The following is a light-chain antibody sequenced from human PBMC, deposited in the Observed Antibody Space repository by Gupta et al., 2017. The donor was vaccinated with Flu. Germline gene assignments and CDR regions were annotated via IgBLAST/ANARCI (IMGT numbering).Light chain of an antibody. V-gene: IGLV7-43*01. CDR3: LLYYGGSRRWV. CDR1: TGAVTPGYP. J-gene: IGLJ3*02. Sequence: TGAVTPGYPPNWFQQKPGHAPRALIYNTNNKPSWTPARFSGSLLRDKAALTLSGVQSEDEAEYYCLLYYGGSRRWVFGGGTKLTVL. CDR2: NTN.